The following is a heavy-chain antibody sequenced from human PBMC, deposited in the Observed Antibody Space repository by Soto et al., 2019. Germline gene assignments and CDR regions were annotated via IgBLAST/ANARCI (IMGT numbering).Heavy chain of an antibody. Sequence: VQLVESGGGVVQPGRSLRLSCAASGFTFSDYAMHWVRQAPGKGLEWVAVLSHDGRNTHYADSVKVRFTISRDTSKNTVSLDMTSLRAADTAVYYCAKGGRQWLGTSVFNYWGQGALVTVSS. V-gene: IGHV3-30*18. D-gene: IGHD6-19*01. CDR1: GFTFSDYA. CDR2: LSHDGRNT. CDR3: AKGGRQWLGTSVFNY. J-gene: IGHJ4*02.